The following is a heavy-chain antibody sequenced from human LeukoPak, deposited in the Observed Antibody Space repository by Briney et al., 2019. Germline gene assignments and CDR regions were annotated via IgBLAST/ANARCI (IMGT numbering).Heavy chain of an antibody. Sequence: GGSLRLSCAASGFTFSSYAMSWVRQAPGKGLEWVSAISGSGGSTYYADSVKGRFTISRENSKNTLWLQMNSLRAEDTAVYYCARLHYDVLTGPFDYWGQGTLVTVSS. J-gene: IGHJ4*02. CDR1: GFTFSSYA. V-gene: IGHV3-23*01. CDR3: ARLHYDVLTGPFDY. CDR2: ISGSGGST. D-gene: IGHD3-9*01.